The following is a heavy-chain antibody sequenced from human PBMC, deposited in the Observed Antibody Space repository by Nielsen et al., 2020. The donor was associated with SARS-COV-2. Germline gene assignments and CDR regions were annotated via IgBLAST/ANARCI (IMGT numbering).Heavy chain of an antibody. Sequence: VRQAPGKGLEWVSSISSSSSYIYYADSVKGRFTISRDNAKNSLYLQMNSLRAEDTAVYYCARAMSDVWGQGTTVTVSS. CDR2: ISSSSSYI. V-gene: IGHV3-21*01. CDR3: ARAMSDV. J-gene: IGHJ6*02.